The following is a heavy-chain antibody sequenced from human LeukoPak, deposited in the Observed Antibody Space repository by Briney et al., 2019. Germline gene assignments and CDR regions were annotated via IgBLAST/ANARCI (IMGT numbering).Heavy chain of an antibody. V-gene: IGHV1-69*02. CDR3: AIDLEGRDFWSGYYYGMDV. CDR2: IIPIFGIA. CDR1: GGTFSSYT. Sequence: GASVKVSCKASGGTFSSYTISWVRQAPGQGLEWMGRIIPIFGIANYAQKFQGRVTITADKSTSTAYMELSSLRSEDTAVYYCAIDLEGRDFWSGYYYGMDVWGQGTTVTVSS. D-gene: IGHD3-3*01. J-gene: IGHJ6*02.